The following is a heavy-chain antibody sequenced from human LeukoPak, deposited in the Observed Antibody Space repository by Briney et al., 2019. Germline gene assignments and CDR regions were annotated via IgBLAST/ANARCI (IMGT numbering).Heavy chain of an antibody. D-gene: IGHD6-19*01. CDR3: ARRTGSGWFYY. V-gene: IGHV1-2*06. CDR2: INPNSGGT. J-gene: IGHJ4*02. CDR1: GYTLTELS. Sequence: ASVKVSCKVSGYTLTELSMHWVRQAPGQGLEWMGRINPNSGGTNYAQKFQGRVTMTRDTSISTAYMELSRLRSDDTAVYYCARRTGSGWFYYWGQGTLVTVSS.